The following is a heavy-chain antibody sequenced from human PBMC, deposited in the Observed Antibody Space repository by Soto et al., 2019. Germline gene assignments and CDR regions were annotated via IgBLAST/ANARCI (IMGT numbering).Heavy chain of an antibody. J-gene: IGHJ6*02. D-gene: IGHD3-3*01. CDR2: ISAYNGNT. CDR1: GYTFTSYG. Sequence: ASVKVSCKAFGYTFTSYGISWVRQAPGQGLEWMGWISAYNGNTNYAQKLQGRVTMTTDTSTSTAYMELRSLRSDDTAVYYCARERLRFLEWLLSPLDYYGMDVWGQGTTVTVSS. V-gene: IGHV1-18*04. CDR3: ARERLRFLEWLLSPLDYYGMDV.